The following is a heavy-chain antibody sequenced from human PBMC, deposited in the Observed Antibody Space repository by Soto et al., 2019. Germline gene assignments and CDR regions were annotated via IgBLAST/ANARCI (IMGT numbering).Heavy chain of an antibody. V-gene: IGHV1-3*01. D-gene: IGHD6-13*01. CDR1: GYTFSSYA. CDR2: NNAGNGDT. J-gene: IGHJ4*02. Sequence: GASVKVSCKASGYTFSSYALHWVRQAPGQRLEWMGCNNAGNGDTRYSQKFQDRVTITRDTSATTVYMEVSSLRSEDTAVYYCARGQDSGSWIIDHWGQRTLVTVSS. CDR3: ARGQDSGSWIIDH.